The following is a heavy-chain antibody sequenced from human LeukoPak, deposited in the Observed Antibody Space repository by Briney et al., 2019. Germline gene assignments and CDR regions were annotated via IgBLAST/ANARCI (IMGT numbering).Heavy chain of an antibody. CDR2: INHSGST. D-gene: IGHD3-22*01. CDR1: GGSFSGYY. V-gene: IGHV4-34*01. CDR3: ARGYHYDSSGPGAFDI. J-gene: IGHJ3*02. Sequence: SETLSLTCAVYGGSFSGYYWSWIRQPPGKGLEWIGEINHSGSTNYNPSLKSRVTISVDTSKNQFSLKLSSVTAADTAVYYCARGYHYDSSGPGAFDIWGQGTMVTVSS.